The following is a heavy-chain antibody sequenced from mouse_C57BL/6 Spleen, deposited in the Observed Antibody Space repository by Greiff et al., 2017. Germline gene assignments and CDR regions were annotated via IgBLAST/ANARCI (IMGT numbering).Heavy chain of an antibody. J-gene: IGHJ1*03. CDR3: ARRMVTEWYFDV. Sequence: VQLKQSGPELVKPGASVKISCKASGYTFTDYYMNWVKQSHGKSLEWIGDINPNNGGTSYNQKFKGKATLTVDKSSSTAYMELRSLTSEDSAVYYCARRMVTEWYFDVWGTGTTVTVSS. CDR1: GYTFTDYY. D-gene: IGHD2-2*01. V-gene: IGHV1-26*01. CDR2: INPNNGGT.